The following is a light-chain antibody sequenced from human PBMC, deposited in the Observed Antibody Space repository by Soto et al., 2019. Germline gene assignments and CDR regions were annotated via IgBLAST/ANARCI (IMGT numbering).Light chain of an antibody. CDR2: DAS. CDR1: QSISSW. CDR3: HQYNSYSLT. Sequence: DIQMTRSPSTLSASVGDRVTITCRASQSISSWLAWYQQKPGKTPKLLIYDASSLESGVPSRFSGSGSGTEFTLTISSLQPDDFATYYCHQYNSYSLTFGGGTKVDIK. V-gene: IGKV1-5*01. J-gene: IGKJ4*01.